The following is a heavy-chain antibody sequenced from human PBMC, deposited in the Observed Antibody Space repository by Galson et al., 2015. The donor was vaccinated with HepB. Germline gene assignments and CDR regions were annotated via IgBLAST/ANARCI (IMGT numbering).Heavy chain of an antibody. CDR1: GFTFSSYS. D-gene: IGHD3-10*01. CDR3: ARDNVVRGVSLDY. J-gene: IGHJ4*02. CDR2: ISSSSSYI. Sequence: SLRLSCAASGFTFSSYSMNWVRQAPGKGLEWVSSISSSSSYIYYADSVKGRFTISRDNAKNSLYLQMNSLRAEDTAVYYCARDNVVRGVSLDYWGQGTLVTVSS. V-gene: IGHV3-21*04.